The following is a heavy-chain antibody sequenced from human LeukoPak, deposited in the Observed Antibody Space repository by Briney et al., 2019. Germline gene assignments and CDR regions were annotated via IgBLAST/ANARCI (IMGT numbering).Heavy chain of an antibody. Sequence: ASVKVSCKASGYTFTSYYMHWVRQAPGQGLEWMGIINPSGGSTSYAQKFQGRVTMTRDMSTSTVYMELSSLRSEDTAVYYCAREGTGIAVAGPGRPFDYWGQGTLVTVSS. CDR2: INPSGGST. V-gene: IGHV1-46*01. J-gene: IGHJ4*02. CDR1: GYTFTSYY. D-gene: IGHD6-19*01. CDR3: AREGTGIAVAGPGRPFDY.